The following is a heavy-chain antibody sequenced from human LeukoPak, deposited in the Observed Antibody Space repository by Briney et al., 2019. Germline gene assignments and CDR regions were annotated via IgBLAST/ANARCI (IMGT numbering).Heavy chain of an antibody. V-gene: IGHV3-30*04. CDR1: GFIFSNYA. D-gene: IGHD5-18*01. CDR2: ISYDGSNK. CDR3: ASSLVAGYYYYSYYYMDV. J-gene: IGHJ6*03. Sequence: GGSLRLSCAASGFIFSNYAMHWVRQAPGKGLEWVAVISYDGSNKYYADSVKGRFTISRDNAKNSLYLQMNSLRAEDTAVYYCASSLVAGYYYYSYYYMDVWGKGPTVTVSS.